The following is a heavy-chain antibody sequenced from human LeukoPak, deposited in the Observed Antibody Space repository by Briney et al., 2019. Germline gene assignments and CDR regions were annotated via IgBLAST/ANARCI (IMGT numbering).Heavy chain of an antibody. CDR2: IYYSGST. Sequence: SESLSLTCTVSGDSISGNYWTWIRQPPGKGLEWIGYIYYSGSTNYNASLKSRVTISVDTSKNQFSLQLSSVTDADTAVYYCARLGDGDNLRYFDCWGQGTLVGVCS. CDR1: GDSISGNY. CDR3: ARLGDGDNLRYFDC. J-gene: IGHJ4*02. V-gene: IGHV4-59*08. D-gene: IGHD5-24*01.